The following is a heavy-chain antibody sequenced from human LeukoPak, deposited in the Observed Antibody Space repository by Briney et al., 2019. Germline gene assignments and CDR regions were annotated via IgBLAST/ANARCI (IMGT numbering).Heavy chain of an antibody. Sequence: ASVKVSCKASGYTFTSYGISWVRQAPGQGLEWMGWISAYNGNTNYAQKVQGRVTMTTDTSTSTAYMELRSLRSDDTAVYYCARDHMAPEVAAAGNWGQGTLVTVSS. D-gene: IGHD6-13*01. V-gene: IGHV1-18*01. CDR3: ARDHMAPEVAAAGN. CDR1: GYTFTSYG. CDR2: ISAYNGNT. J-gene: IGHJ4*02.